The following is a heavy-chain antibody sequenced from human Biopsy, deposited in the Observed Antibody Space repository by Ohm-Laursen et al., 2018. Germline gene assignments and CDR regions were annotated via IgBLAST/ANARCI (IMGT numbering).Heavy chain of an antibody. CDR2: RSYSGSTGYSGSA. CDR1: GDSVSSGSHH. Sequence: SETLSLTCSVSGDSVSSGSHHWSWIRQSPGNGLEWIGERSYSGSTGYSGSATGNTSLKSRIILSSDTSRNEFSYRLASVTDADTAVYYCASFVVGGGGVGAWGQGTLVTVFS. J-gene: IGHJ5*02. V-gene: IGHV4-61*01. D-gene: IGHD3-16*01. CDR3: ASFVVGGGGVGA.